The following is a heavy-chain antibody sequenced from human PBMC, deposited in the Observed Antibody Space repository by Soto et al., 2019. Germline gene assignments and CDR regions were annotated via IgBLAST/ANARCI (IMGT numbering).Heavy chain of an antibody. V-gene: IGHV4-30-4*01. D-gene: IGHD4-17*01. CDR3: ATMGTPVTGLYYFDY. Sequence: SETLSLTCTVSGGSISSGNYYWSWIRQPPGKGLEWIGFISYGGTTHYSTSLRSRVSISVDTSKKQFSLDLSSVTAADTAVYYCATMGTPVTGLYYFDYWGQGTLVTVSS. CDR2: ISYGGTT. CDR1: GGSISSGNYY. J-gene: IGHJ4*02.